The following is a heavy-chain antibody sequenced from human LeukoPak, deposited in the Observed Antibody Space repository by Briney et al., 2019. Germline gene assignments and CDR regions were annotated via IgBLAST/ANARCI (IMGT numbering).Heavy chain of an antibody. CDR2: INSSSSYI. J-gene: IGHJ4*02. CDR3: ARDQFGWGLTMVRGYPEYYFDY. D-gene: IGHD3-10*01. V-gene: IGHV3-21*01. CDR1: GFTFSSYA. Sequence: PGGSLRLSCAASGFTFSSYAMHWVRQAPGKGLEWVSSINSSSSYIYYADSVKGRFTISRDNAKNSLYLQMNSLRAEDTAVYYCARDQFGWGLTMVRGYPEYYFDYWGQGTLVTVSS.